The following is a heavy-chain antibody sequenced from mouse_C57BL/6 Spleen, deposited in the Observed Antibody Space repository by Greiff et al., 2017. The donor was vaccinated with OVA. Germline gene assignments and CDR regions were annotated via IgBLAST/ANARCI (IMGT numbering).Heavy chain of an antibody. J-gene: IGHJ2*01. V-gene: IGHV1-61*01. CDR1: GYTFTSYW. CDR2: IYPSDSET. Sequence: QVQLQQPGAELVRPGSSVKLSCKASGYTFTSYWMDWVKQRPGQGLEWIGNIYPSDSETHYNQKFKDKATLTVDKSSSTAYMQLSSLTSEDSAVYYCARLYTTGSSGDYWGQGTTLTVSS. CDR3: ARLYTTGSSGDY. D-gene: IGHD1-1*01.